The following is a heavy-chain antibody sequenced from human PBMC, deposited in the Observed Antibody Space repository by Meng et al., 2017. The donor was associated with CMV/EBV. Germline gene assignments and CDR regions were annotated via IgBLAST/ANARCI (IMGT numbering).Heavy chain of an antibody. CDR3: ARDLGIVVVPADYYYGMDV. Sequence: ASLKVSCKASGYTFTGYYMHWVRQAPGQGLEWMGWINPNSSGTNYAQKFQGRVTMTRDTSISTAYMELSRLRSDDTAVYYCARDLGIVVVPADYYYGMDVWGQGTTVTVSS. CDR1: GYTFTGYY. V-gene: IGHV1-2*02. CDR2: INPNSSGT. D-gene: IGHD2-2*01. J-gene: IGHJ6*02.